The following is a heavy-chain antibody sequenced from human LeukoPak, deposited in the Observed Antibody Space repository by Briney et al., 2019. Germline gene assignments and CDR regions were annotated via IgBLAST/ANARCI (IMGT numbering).Heavy chain of an antibody. CDR2: INTGGMIT. CDR3: ARSFGGSDAMDV. D-gene: IGHD3-3*01. V-gene: IGHV3-74*01. Sequence: PGGSLRLSCAASGFTFSTYWMHWARQDPGKGLVWVSHINTGGMITDYADSVKGRFTISRDNAKNTLFLQMNNLSPEDTAVYYCARSFGGSDAMDVWGQGTAVTVSS. CDR1: GFTFSTYW. J-gene: IGHJ6*02.